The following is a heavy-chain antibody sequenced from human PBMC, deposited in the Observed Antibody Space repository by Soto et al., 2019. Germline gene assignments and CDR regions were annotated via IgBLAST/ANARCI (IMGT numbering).Heavy chain of an antibody. V-gene: IGHV4-30-2*01. J-gene: IGHJ4*02. CDR1: GGSISSGGYS. CDR2: IYHSGST. CDR3: ASSNYGEDPKFDY. Sequence: SETLSLTCAVSGGSISSGGYSWSWIRQPPGKGLEWIGYIYHSGSTNYNPSLKSRVTISVDKSKNQFSLKLSSVTAADTAVYYCASSNYGEDPKFDYWGQGTLVTVSS. D-gene: IGHD4-17*01.